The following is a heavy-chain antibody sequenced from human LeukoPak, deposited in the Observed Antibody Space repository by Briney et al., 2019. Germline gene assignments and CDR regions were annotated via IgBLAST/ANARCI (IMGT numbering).Heavy chain of an antibody. V-gene: IGHV3-23*01. CDR3: TRDEPGSSWFN. J-gene: IGHJ1*01. Sequence: GGSLRLSCAASGFTVRDYHMRWIRQAPGKGLELVSAIVGSSTHHADSVKGRFTISRDNFKNKLNLQMNSLRAEDSAIYYCTRDEPGSSWFNWGQGPLVTLSS. CDR1: GFTVRDYH. CDR2: IVGSST. D-gene: IGHD6-19*01.